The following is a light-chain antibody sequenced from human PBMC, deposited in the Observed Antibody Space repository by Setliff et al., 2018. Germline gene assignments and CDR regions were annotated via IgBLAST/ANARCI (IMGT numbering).Light chain of an antibody. Sequence: QSVLTQPPSVSAAPGQKVTISCSGSSSNIGNNYVSWYQQLPGTAPKLLSYDNNKRPSGIPDRFSGSKSGTSATLGITGLQTGDEADYYCGTWDSSLSAGVVGGGTK. V-gene: IGLV1-51*01. J-gene: IGLJ2*01. CDR2: DNN. CDR1: SSNIGNNY. CDR3: GTWDSSLSAGV.